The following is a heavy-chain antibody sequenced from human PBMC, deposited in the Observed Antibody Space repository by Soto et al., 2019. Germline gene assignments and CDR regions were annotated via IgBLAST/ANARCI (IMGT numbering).Heavy chain of an antibody. V-gene: IGHV4-31*03. CDR1: GGSLSSGNYY. CDR2: IYYSGST. CDR3: ARVFSDSSSFFDP. Sequence: PSDTLSLTCTVSGGSLSSGNYYWSWIRQHPGKGLEWIGYIYYSGSTSYNPSLKSRVTISVDTSKNHFSLKLSSVTAADTAVYYCARVFSDSSSFFDPWGQGTLVNVSS. D-gene: IGHD6-13*01. J-gene: IGHJ5*02.